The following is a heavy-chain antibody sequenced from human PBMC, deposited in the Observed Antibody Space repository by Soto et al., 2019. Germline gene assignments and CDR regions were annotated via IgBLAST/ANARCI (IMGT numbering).Heavy chain of an antibody. J-gene: IGHJ5*02. CDR2: ISAYNGNT. Sequence: ASVKVSCKASGYTFTSYGISWVRQAPGQGLEWMGWISAYNGNTNYAQKLQGRVTMTTDTSTSTAYMELRSLRSDDTAVYYCARDVRTTVTTSGVFDPWGQGTLVTSPQ. CDR3: ARDVRTTVTTSGVFDP. D-gene: IGHD4-17*01. V-gene: IGHV1-18*01. CDR1: GYTFTSYG.